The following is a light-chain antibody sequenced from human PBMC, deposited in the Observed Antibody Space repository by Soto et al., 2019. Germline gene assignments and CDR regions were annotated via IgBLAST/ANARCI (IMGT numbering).Light chain of an antibody. CDR2: GAS. Sequence: EIVLTQSPGTLSLSPGERATLSCRASQSVSSSYLAWYQQKPDQAPRLLIYGASSRATSIPDRFSGSGSWTDFTLTISRLEPEDFAVYYCQQYGSSPRYTFGQGTKLEIK. V-gene: IGKV3-20*01. CDR3: QQYGSSPRYT. CDR1: QSVSSSY. J-gene: IGKJ2*01.